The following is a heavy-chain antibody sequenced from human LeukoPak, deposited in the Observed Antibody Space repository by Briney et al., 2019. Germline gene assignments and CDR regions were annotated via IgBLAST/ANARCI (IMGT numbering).Heavy chain of an antibody. D-gene: IGHD6-13*01. V-gene: IGHV1-46*01. CDR2: INPSGGST. J-gene: IGHJ4*02. Sequence: GASVKVSCKASGYTFTSYYMHWVRQAPGQGLEWMGIINPSGGSTSYAQKFQGRVTMIRDTSTSTVYMELSSLRSEDTAVYYCARDFRRGAAAGTLPAADYFDWGQGTLVTVSS. CDR3: ARDFRRGAAAGTLPAADYFD. CDR1: GYTFTSYY.